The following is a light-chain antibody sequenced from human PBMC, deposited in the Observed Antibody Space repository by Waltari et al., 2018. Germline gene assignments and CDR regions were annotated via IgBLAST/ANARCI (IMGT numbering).Light chain of an antibody. CDR2: DVN. CDR1: SSDIGNYNL. V-gene: IGLV2-23*02. CDR3: CSYAGSAISV. J-gene: IGLJ3*02. Sequence: QSALTQTATVSGSPGQSITISCSGTSSDIGNYNLVSWYQQHPGKAPTLIIYDVNKRTSGVSNRFSGSKSGNTAFLTISGLQTADEADYYCCSYAGSAISVFGGGTKVTVL.